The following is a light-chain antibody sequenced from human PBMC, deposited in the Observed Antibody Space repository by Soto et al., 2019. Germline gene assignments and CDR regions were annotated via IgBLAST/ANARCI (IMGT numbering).Light chain of an antibody. Sequence: EIVLTQSPATLSLSPGERATLSCTTSQSVSSYLAWYQQKPGQAPRLLIYDASNRATGIPARFSGSGSGTDFTLTISSLEPEDFAVYYCQQRSRFGGGTKVEIK. CDR1: QSVSSY. J-gene: IGKJ4*02. V-gene: IGKV3-11*01. CDR2: DAS. CDR3: QQRSR.